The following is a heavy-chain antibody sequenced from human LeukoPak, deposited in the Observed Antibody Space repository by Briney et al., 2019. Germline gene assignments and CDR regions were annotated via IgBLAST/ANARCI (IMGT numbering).Heavy chain of an antibody. Sequence: ASVKVSYKASGYTFTSYGISWVRQAPGQGLEWMGIINPSGGSTSYAQKFQGRVTMTRDTSTSTVYMELSSLRSEDTAVYYCASATVVNRDAFDIWGQGTMVTVSS. V-gene: IGHV1-46*03. CDR3: ASATVVNRDAFDI. CDR2: INPSGGST. J-gene: IGHJ3*02. CDR1: GYTFTSYG. D-gene: IGHD4-23*01.